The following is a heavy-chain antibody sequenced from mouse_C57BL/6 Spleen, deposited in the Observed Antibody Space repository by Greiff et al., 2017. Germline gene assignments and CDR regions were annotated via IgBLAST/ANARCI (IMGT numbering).Heavy chain of an antibody. D-gene: IGHD2-2*01. Sequence: EVQLVESGPGLVKPSPSLSLTCSVSGYSITSGYYWNWIRQFPGNKLEWRGYIRDDGSTNYNPSLKNRVSLTRDTSTYQLFRKLNSVTTEDKATDYCACDYGYCSWFAYWGQGTLVTVSA. V-gene: IGHV3-6*01. J-gene: IGHJ3*01. CDR1: GYSITSGYY. CDR2: IRDDGST. CDR3: ACDYGYCSWFAY.